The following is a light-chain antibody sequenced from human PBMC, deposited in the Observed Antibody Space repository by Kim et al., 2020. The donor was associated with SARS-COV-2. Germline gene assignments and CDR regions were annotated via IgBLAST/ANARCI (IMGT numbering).Light chain of an antibody. V-gene: IGLV2-14*03. CDR1: SSDLLVYNW. Sequence: QSVVTQPASVSGSPGQSITISCTASSSDLLVYNWVYWYQQHTGKAPKVLIYDVHNRPSGVSNRFSGSKSGDTASLTISGLQAEDEADYYCSSYTPSQTLLFGGGTKVTVL. CDR2: DVH. CDR3: SSYTPSQTLL. J-gene: IGLJ3*02.